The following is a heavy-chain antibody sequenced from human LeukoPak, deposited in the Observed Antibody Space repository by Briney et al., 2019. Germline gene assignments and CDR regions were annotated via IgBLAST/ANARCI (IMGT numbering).Heavy chain of an antibody. CDR1: GGSISSGDYY. CDR2: IYYSGST. CDR3: ARLGTSSSWYFDY. J-gene: IGHJ4*02. V-gene: IGHV4-30-4*01. D-gene: IGHD6-13*01. Sequence: SQTLSLTCTVSGGSISSGDYYRSWIRQPPGKGLEWIGYIYYSGSTYYNPSLKSRVTISVDTSKNQFSLKLSSVTAADTAVYYCARLGTSSSWYFDYWGQGTLVTVSS.